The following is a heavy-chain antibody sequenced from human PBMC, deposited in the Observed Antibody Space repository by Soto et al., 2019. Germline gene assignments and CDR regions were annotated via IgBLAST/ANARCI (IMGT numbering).Heavy chain of an antibody. V-gene: IGHV4-59*01. CDR3: ARYKSNYYYGMDV. J-gene: IGHJ6*02. Sequence: PSETLSLTCTVSGGSICSFYWSWVRQPPGKGLEWIGYIFYTGRTSYNPSLKSRVTISVDTSKNQFSLELTSVTAADTAVYYCARYKSNYYYGMDVWGQGTTVTVS. D-gene: IGHD1-20*01. CDR1: GGSICSFY. CDR2: IFYTGRT.